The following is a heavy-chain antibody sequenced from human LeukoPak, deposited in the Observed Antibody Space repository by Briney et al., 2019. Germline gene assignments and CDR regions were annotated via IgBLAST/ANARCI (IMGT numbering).Heavy chain of an antibody. J-gene: IGHJ4*02. CDR3: VRDKFGTLIYGSSCFDS. CDR1: GFTLSSYW. V-gene: IGHV3-74*01. D-gene: IGHD6-6*01. Sequence: PRGSLRLSCAASGFTLSSYWVHWVRHAPGKGLGWVSRINSDGSSAIYADSVKGRFTFSRDNAKNTLYLQMNSLRAEDTAVYYCVRDKFGTLIYGSSCFDSWGQGTLVTVSS. CDR2: INSDGSSA.